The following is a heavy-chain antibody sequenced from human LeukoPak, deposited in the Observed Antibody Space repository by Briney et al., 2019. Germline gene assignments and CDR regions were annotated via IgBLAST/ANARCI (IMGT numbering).Heavy chain of an antibody. CDR2: ISSGSDNI. D-gene: IGHD2-2*01. CDR3: ARDLVVVPTPSTYHY. J-gene: IGHJ4*02. Sequence: GGSLRLSCAASGFTFSSYSMIWVRQAPGKGLDWVSSISSGSDNIHYADSVKGRFTISRDNAKNSVYLQMNSLRADDTAVYYCARDLVVVPTPSTYHYWGQGTLVTVSS. CDR1: GFTFSSYS. V-gene: IGHV3-21*06.